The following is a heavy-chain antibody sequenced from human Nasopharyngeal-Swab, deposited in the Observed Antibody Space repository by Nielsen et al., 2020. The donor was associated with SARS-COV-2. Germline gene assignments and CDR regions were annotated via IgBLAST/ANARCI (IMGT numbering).Heavy chain of an antibody. J-gene: IGHJ6*03. V-gene: IGHV3-7*01. CDR3: ARGPDRNYDFWSGYYTPSSYYYYYMDV. D-gene: IGHD3-3*01. CDR2: IKQDGSEK. Sequence: VRQAPGKGLEWVANIKQDGSEKYYVNSVKGRFTISRDNAKNSLYLQMNSLGAEDTAVYYCARGPDRNYDFWSGYYTPSSYYYYYMDVWGKGTTVTVSS.